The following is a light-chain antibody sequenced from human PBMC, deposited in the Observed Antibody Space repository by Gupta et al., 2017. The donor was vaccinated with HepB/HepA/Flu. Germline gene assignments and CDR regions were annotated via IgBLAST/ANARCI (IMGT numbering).Light chain of an antibody. CDR2: DVS. Sequence: QSALTQPASVSGSPGQSITISCTGTSSDVGGYNYVSCYQQHPGKAPNLMIYDVSNRPSGVATRFSGSKSGNTASLTISGLQAEDEADYYCSSYTSSSTVVFGGGTELTVL. V-gene: IGLV2-14*03. CDR1: SSDVGGYNY. J-gene: IGLJ2*01. CDR3: SSYTSSSTVV.